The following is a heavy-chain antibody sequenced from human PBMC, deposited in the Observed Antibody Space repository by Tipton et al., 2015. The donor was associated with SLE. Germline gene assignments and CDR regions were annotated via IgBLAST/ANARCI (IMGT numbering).Heavy chain of an antibody. CDR3: ARLNRDAFDI. CDR2: IYYSGST. V-gene: IGHV4-39*01. D-gene: IGHD1-14*01. CDR1: GGSISSSSYY. J-gene: IGHJ3*02. Sequence: TLSLTCTVSGGSISSSSYYWGWSRQPPGKGLEWIGSIYYSGSTYYNPSLKSRVTISVNTSKNQFSLKLSPVTAADTAVYYCARLNRDAFDIWGQGTMVTVSS.